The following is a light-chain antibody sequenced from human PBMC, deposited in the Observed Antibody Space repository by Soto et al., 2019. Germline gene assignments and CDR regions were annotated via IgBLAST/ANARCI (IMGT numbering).Light chain of an antibody. CDR1: QSISSY. V-gene: IGKV1-39*01. CDR2: AAS. J-gene: IGKJ5*01. CDR3: QQTYSTPIT. Sequence: DIQMAQSPSSLSASVGDRVTITCRASQSISSYLNWYQQKPGKAPNLLIFAASTLQSGVPSRFSGRGSGADFTLTISSLQPEDFATYSCQQTYSTPITFGQGTRLEIK.